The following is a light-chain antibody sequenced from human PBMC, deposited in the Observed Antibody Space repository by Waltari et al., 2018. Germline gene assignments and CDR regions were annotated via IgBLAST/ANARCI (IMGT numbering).Light chain of an antibody. CDR1: SSDVGSYNL. Sequence: QSALTQPASVSGSPGQSITISCTGTSSDVGSYNLVSWYQQHPGKAPNLMIYEVNKRPSGVSHRFSGSKSGSTASLTISGLQAEDEADYYCCSYAGSSTLVFGGGTKLTVL. CDR2: EVN. V-gene: IGLV2-23*02. J-gene: IGLJ3*02. CDR3: CSYAGSSTLV.